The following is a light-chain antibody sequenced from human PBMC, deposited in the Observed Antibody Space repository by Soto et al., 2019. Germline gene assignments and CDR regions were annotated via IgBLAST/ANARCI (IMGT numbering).Light chain of an antibody. Sequence: EIVMTQSPVTLSASPGESSTLSCISSQSVDNNVAWYQQKPGQAPRLLIVGSFARATGIPARFSGSGSGSEFTLTISGLQSEDFAVYYCQQYNDRPPITFGQGTRLEIK. CDR3: QQYNDRPPIT. CDR1: QSVDNN. J-gene: IGKJ5*01. CDR2: GSF. V-gene: IGKV3-15*01.